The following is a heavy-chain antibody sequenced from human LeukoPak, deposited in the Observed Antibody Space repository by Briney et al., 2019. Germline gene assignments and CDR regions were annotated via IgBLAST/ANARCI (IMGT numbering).Heavy chain of an antibody. CDR2: ISGSGGST. D-gene: IGHD5-24*01. CDR1: GSTFSSYA. Sequence: GGSLRLSCAASGSTFSSYAMSWVRQAPGKGLEWVSAISGSGGSTYYADSVKGRFTISRDNSKNTLYLQMNSLRAEDTAVYYCAKDRPARGATIRYDYWGQGTLVTVSS. V-gene: IGHV3-23*01. J-gene: IGHJ4*02. CDR3: AKDRPARGATIRYDY.